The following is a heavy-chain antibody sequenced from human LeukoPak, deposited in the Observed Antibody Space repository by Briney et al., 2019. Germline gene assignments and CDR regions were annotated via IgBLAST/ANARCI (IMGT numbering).Heavy chain of an antibody. CDR1: GGSISSGSYC. Sequence: PSETLSLTCTVSGGSISSGSYCWSWIRQPAGKGLEWIGEINHSGSTNYNPSLKSRVTISVDTSKNQFSLKLSSVTAADTAVYYCARGERKDIVLMVYARPVFYYMDVWGKGTTVTVSS. J-gene: IGHJ6*03. CDR2: INHSGST. V-gene: IGHV4-61*10. CDR3: ARGERKDIVLMVYARPVFYYMDV. D-gene: IGHD2-8*01.